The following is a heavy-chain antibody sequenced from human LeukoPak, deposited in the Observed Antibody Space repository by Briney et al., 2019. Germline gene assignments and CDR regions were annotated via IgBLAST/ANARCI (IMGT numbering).Heavy chain of an antibody. Sequence: PGGSLRLSCAASGFTFSSYWMHWVRQAPGKGLVWVAGINSDGSSTSYADSVKGRFTISRDNAKYTLYLQMNSLRAEDTAVYYCARVNIAVAGTGYYFDYWGQGTLVTVSS. CDR1: GFTFSSYW. D-gene: IGHD6-19*01. CDR3: ARVNIAVAGTGYYFDY. J-gene: IGHJ4*02. CDR2: INSDGSST. V-gene: IGHV3-74*01.